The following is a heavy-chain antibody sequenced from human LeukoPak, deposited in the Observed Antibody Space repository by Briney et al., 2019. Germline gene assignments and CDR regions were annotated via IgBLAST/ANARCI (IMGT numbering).Heavy chain of an antibody. D-gene: IGHD3-10*01. CDR2: IKQDGSEK. V-gene: IGHV3-7*01. CDR1: GFTVSSNY. J-gene: IGHJ6*03. CDR3: ARLGYYGSGSYYRIQYYYYMDV. Sequence: GGSLRLSCAASGFTVSSNYMSWVRQAPGKGLEWVANIKQDGSEKYYVDSVKGRFTISRDNAKNSLYLQMNSLRAEDTAVYYCARLGYYGSGSYYRIQYYYYMDVWGKGTTVTISS.